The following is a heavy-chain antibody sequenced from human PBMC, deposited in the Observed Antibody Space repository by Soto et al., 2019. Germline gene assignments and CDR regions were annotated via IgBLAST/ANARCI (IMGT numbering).Heavy chain of an antibody. D-gene: IGHD3-9*01. Sequence: PGGSLELSCASSGSTFRNAWITWVRQAPGKGLEWVSGISGSGATTSYADSVKGRFTVSRDNSKNTLYLQMNSLRVEDTAVYYCAKLRYFDWSSYNWFEYWGQGTPVTVSS. CDR1: GSTFRNAW. CDR2: ISGSGATT. CDR3: AKLRYFDWSSYNWFEY. J-gene: IGHJ5*01. V-gene: IGHV3-23*01.